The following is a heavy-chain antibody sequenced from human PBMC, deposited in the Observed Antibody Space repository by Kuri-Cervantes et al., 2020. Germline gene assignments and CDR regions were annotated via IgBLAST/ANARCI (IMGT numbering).Heavy chain of an antibody. CDR1: GFTFSDYY. CDR2: ISSSSTI. V-gene: IGHV3-69-1*01. CDR3: ARKGLDYFYYYMDV. J-gene: IGHJ6*03. Sequence: GESLKISCAASGFTFSDYYMNWVRQAPGKGLEWVSSISSSSTIYYADSVKGRFTISRDNAKNSLYLQMNSLRAEDTAVYYCARKGLDYFYYYMDVWGKGTTVTVSS.